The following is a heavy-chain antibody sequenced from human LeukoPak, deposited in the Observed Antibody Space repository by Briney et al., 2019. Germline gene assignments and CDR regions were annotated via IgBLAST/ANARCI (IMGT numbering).Heavy chain of an antibody. V-gene: IGHV1-2*06. CDR2: INPNSGGT. D-gene: IGHD4-23*01. CDR3: ARDPPNDYGGKIGLGDDY. Sequence: WASVTVSCKASGYTFTGYYMHWVRQAPGQGLEWMGRINPNSGGTNYAQKFQGRVTMTRDTSISTAYMELSRLRSDGTAVYYCARDPPNDYGGKIGLGDDYWGQGTLVTVSS. J-gene: IGHJ4*02. CDR1: GYTFTGYY.